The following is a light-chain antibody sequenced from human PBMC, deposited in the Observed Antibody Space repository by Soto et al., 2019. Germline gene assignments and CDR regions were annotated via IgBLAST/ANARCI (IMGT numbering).Light chain of an antibody. J-gene: IGLJ1*01. V-gene: IGLV2-14*01. CDR1: NSDVGGYNY. Sequence: QSVLTQPASMSGSPGQSITISCTGTNSDVGGYNYVSWHQQHPGKAPKLVIYDVSNRPSGVSYRFSGSKSGNTASLTISGLQPEDEADYYCSSYRTGSTLYVFGTGTKVTVL. CDR3: SSYRTGSTLYV. CDR2: DVS.